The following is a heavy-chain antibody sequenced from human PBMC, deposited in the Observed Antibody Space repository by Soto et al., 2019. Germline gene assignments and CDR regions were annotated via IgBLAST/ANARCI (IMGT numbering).Heavy chain of an antibody. V-gene: IGHV1-18*01. Sequence: ASVKVSCKASGYTFTSYGIIWVRQAPGQGREWMGWISAYNGNTNYAQKLQGRVTINTDKSTSTAYMELRSLRSADTAVYYCARDILRYFDWPEEWFDPWGQGTLVTVSS. CDR1: GYTFTSYG. J-gene: IGHJ5*02. CDR3: ARDILRYFDWPEEWFDP. D-gene: IGHD3-9*01. CDR2: ISAYNGNT.